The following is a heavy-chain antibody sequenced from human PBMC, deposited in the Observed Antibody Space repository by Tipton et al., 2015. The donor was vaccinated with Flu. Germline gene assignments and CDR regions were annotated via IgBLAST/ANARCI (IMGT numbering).Heavy chain of an antibody. V-gene: IGHV4-38-2*01. D-gene: IGHD4-11*01. CDR3: ARRDYSNYVSEPKNWFDP. Sequence: TLSLTCSVSDYSIVSDYYWGWVRQTPGKGLEWIGNIYHTGSTYYNPSLRGRVTILVDRSKNQFSLEMRSVTAADMAVYYCARRDYSNYVSEPKNWFDPWGPGTLVTVSS. CDR1: DYSIVSDYY. J-gene: IGHJ5*02. CDR2: IYHTGST.